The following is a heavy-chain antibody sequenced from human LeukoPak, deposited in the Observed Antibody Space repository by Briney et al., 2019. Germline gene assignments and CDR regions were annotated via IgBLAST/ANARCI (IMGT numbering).Heavy chain of an antibody. Sequence: PGGSLRLSCAASGFTFSSHAMSWVRQAPGKGLEWVSAISGSGGSTYYADSVKGRFTISRDNSKNTLYLQMNSLRAEDTAVYYCAKSTYCSSTSCLYFDYWGQGTLVTVSS. V-gene: IGHV3-23*01. CDR2: ISGSGGST. D-gene: IGHD2-2*01. J-gene: IGHJ4*02. CDR1: GFTFSSHA. CDR3: AKSTYCSSTSCLYFDY.